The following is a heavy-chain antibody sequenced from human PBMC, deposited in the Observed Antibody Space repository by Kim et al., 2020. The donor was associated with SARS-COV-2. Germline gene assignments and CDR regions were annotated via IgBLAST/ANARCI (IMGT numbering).Heavy chain of an antibody. J-gene: IGHJ4*02. CDR3: AKDLWDSSGYYYFDY. V-gene: IGHV3-30*18. CDR2: ISYDGSNK. D-gene: IGHD3-22*01. CDR1: GFTFSSYG. Sequence: GGSLRLSCAASGFTFSSYGMHWVRQAPGKGLEWVAVISYDGSNKYYADSVKGRFTISRDNSKNTLYLQMNSLRAEDTAVYYCAKDLWDSSGYYYFDYWGQGTLVTVSS.